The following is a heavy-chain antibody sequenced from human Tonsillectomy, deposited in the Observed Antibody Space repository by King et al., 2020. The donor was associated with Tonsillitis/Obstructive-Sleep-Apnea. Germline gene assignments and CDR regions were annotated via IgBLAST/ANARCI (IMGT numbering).Heavy chain of an antibody. CDR2: ILYSGST. J-gene: IGHJ3*02. Sequence: QLQESGPGLVKPSQTLSLTCTVSGGSISSGGYYLGWIRRHPGKGLEWIGYILYSGSTYYNPSLKSLVTISVDTSKNQFSLELSSVTAADTAVYYCARGYCSSTSCLYAFDIWGQGTMVTVSS. D-gene: IGHD2-2*01. CDR1: GGSISSGGYY. V-gene: IGHV4-31*01. CDR3: ARGYCSSTSCLYAFDI.